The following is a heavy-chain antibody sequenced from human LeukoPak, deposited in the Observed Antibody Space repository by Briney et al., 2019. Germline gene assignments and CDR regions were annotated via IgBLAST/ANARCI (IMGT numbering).Heavy chain of an antibody. CDR2: INPSGGST. Sequence: ASVKVSCKASGYTFTSYYMHWARQAPGQGLEWMGIINPSGGSTSYAQKFQGRVTMTRDTSTSTVYMELSSLRSEDTAVYYCAREEVSVAGTYNWFDPWGQGTLVTVSS. V-gene: IGHV1-46*01. D-gene: IGHD6-19*01. CDR1: GYTFTSYY. J-gene: IGHJ5*02. CDR3: AREEVSVAGTYNWFDP.